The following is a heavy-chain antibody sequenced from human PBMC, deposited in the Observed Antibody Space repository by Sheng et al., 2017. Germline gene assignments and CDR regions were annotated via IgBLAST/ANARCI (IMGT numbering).Heavy chain of an antibody. J-gene: IGHJ6*03. Sequence: ELQLVESGGVVVQPGGSLRLSCAASGFTFDDFTMHWVRQAPGKGLEWVSLIRWDATYTYYADSVRGRFTISRDNSKNSLYLQMNSLRTEDTALYYCVKDRSDGDYRRNYLDVWGKGTTVTVSS. CDR2: IRWDATYT. D-gene: IGHD4-17*01. CDR3: VKDRSDGDYRRNYLDV. CDR1: GFTFDDFT. V-gene: IGHV3-43*01.